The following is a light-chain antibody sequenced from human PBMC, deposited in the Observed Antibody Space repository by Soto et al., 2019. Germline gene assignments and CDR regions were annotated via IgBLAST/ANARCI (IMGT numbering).Light chain of an antibody. CDR2: DVS. J-gene: IGLJ7*01. V-gene: IGLV2-11*01. CDR1: SGDVGGYNF. CDR3: AAWDDSLNGAV. Sequence: QSALTQPRSVSGSPGQSVTISCTGTSGDVGGYNFVSWYQQHPGKAPTLMIFDVSQRPSGVPDRFSGSKSGNTASLTISGLQAEDEADYYCAAWDDSLNGAVFGGGTQLTVL.